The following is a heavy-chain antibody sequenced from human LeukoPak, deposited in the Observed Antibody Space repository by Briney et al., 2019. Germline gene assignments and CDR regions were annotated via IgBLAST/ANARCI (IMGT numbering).Heavy chain of an antibody. V-gene: IGHV3-53*05. D-gene: IGHD3-9*01. CDR1: GLTVTKNY. J-gene: IGHJ4*02. CDR3: ARAENYDILTGYSY. Sequence: GGSLRLSCAASGLTVTKNYMIWVRQAPGKGLEWVSIIYGGSNTAYADSVRGRFTISRDNSKNTLYLQMNSLRAEDTAVYYCARAENYDILTGYSYWGQGTLVTVSS. CDR2: IYGGSNT.